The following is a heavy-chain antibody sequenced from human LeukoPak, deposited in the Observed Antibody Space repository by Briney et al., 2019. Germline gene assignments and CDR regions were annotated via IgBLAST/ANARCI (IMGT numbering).Heavy chain of an antibody. CDR2: IYYSGST. V-gene: IGHV4-59*01. CDR1: GGSISSYY. Sequence: SETLSLTCTVSGGSISSYYWSWIRQPPGKGLEWIGYIYYSGSTNYNPSLKSRVTISVDTSKNQFSLKLSSVTAADTAVYYCARVHYRIAAAVNWFDPWGQGTLVTVSS. D-gene: IGHD6-13*01. CDR3: ARVHYRIAAAVNWFDP. J-gene: IGHJ5*02.